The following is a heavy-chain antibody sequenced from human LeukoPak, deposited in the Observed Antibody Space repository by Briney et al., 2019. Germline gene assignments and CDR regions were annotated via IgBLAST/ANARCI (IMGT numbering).Heavy chain of an antibody. J-gene: IGHJ4*02. Sequence: SETLSLTCTVSGGSISSSSYYWGWIRQPPGKGLEWIGSIYYSGSTYYNPSLKSRVTISVDTSKNQFSLKLSSVTAADTAVYYCARFHDYSFDYWGQGTLVTVSS. CDR2: IYYSGST. CDR3: ARFHDYSFDY. CDR1: GGSISSSSYY. V-gene: IGHV4-39*07. D-gene: IGHD4/OR15-4a*01.